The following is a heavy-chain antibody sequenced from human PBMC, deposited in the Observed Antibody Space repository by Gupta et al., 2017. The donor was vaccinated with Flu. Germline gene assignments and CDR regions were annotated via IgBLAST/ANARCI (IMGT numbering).Heavy chain of an antibody. CDR1: GFTFTNSW. Sequence: EVQLVQSGGGLVQPGGSLRLSCAASGFTFTNSWMSWVRQAPGKGLEWVANIDQDGSERYYVDSVKGRFTISRDNAENALYLQMNSLRAEDTALYFCARILVVEVAEYFHHWGQGTLVTVSS. CDR3: ARILVVEVAEYFHH. J-gene: IGHJ1*01. V-gene: IGHV3-7*01. CDR2: IDQDGSER. D-gene: IGHD2-15*01.